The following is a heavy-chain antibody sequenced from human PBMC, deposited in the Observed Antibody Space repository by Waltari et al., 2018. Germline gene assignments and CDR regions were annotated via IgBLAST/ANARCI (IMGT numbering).Heavy chain of an antibody. CDR3: ARDPHQIAVAHWFDP. D-gene: IGHD2-2*01. CDR2: ISGSGSII. Sequence: EVQLVESGGGLVQPGGSLRLSCVASGFTFSVYEMNWVRQAPGKGLEWVSYISGSGSIIDYADSVKGRFTISRDNAKNSLYLQMNNLRAEDTAVYYCARDPHQIAVAHWFDPWGQGTLVTVSS. J-gene: IGHJ5*02. V-gene: IGHV3-48*03. CDR1: GFTFSVYE.